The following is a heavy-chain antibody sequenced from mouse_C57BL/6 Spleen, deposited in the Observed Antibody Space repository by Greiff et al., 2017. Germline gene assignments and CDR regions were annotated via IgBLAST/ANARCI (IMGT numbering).Heavy chain of an antibody. CDR1: GYTFTSYW. CDR2: IDPSDSYT. D-gene: IGHD2-3*01. V-gene: IGHV1-69*01. CDR3: SSGDIYDGYSWFAY. J-gene: IGHJ3*01. Sequence: QVQLQQPGAELVMPGASVKLSCKASGYTFTSYWMHWVKQTPGNGLEWIGAIDPSDSYTNYNQKFKGKSTLTADKSSSTGYMQLSSLTSEDYAVYDYSSGDIYDGYSWFAYWGQGTLVTVSA.